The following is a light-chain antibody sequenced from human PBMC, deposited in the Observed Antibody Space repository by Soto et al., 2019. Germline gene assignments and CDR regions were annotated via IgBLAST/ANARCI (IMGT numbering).Light chain of an antibody. CDR1: QGISSY. CDR3: QQLNSYPL. Sequence: IQLTQSPSSLSASVGDRVTITCRASQGISSYLAWYQQKPRKAPKLLIYAASTLQSGVPSRFSGSGSGTDFTLTISSLQPEDFATYYCQQLNSYPLFGQGTKVEIK. J-gene: IGKJ1*01. V-gene: IGKV1-9*01. CDR2: AAS.